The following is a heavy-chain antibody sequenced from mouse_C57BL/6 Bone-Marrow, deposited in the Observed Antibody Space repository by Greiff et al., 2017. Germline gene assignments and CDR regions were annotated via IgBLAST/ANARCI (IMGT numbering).Heavy chain of an antibody. CDR1: GFSLTSYG. Sequence: VKLVESGPGLVQPSQSLSITCTVSGFSLTSYGVHWVRQSPGKGLEWLGVIWRGGSTDYNAAFMSRLSITKDNSKSQVFFKMNSLQADETAIYYCSLGGWLDYWGQGTTLTVSS. CDR3: SLGGWLDY. J-gene: IGHJ2*01. D-gene: IGHD1-1*02. CDR2: IWRGGST. V-gene: IGHV2-5*01.